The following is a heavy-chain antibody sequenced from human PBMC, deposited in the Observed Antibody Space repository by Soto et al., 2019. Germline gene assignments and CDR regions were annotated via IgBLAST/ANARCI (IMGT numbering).Heavy chain of an antibody. CDR2: ISWDGTRS. J-gene: IGHJ4*02. CDR1: GFTFYDYV. D-gene: IGHD2-15*01. CDR3: AKDVGSGATTACWTRLDS. V-gene: IGHV3-43D*04. Sequence: GGSLRLSCAASGFTFYDYVMHWVRQAPGKGLERVSLISWDGTRSYYADSVKGRFIISRDNGKASLSLLMTSLGNEDSGLYYCAKDVGSGATTACWTRLDSYDQETQVAVSS.